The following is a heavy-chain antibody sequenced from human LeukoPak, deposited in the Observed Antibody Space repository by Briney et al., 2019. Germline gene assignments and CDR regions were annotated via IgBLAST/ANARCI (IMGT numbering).Heavy chain of an antibody. CDR1: GGSISSHS. D-gene: IGHD3-16*01. Sequence: PSETLSLTCTVSGGSISSHSWSWIRQPPGKGLEWIGYIYNSGSTNYNPSLKSRVTISLDTSKNQFSLHLTSVTAADTAVYFCARDDYGVFDAFDVWGQGTVVTVSS. J-gene: IGHJ3*01. CDR2: IYNSGST. CDR3: ARDDYGVFDAFDV. V-gene: IGHV4-59*08.